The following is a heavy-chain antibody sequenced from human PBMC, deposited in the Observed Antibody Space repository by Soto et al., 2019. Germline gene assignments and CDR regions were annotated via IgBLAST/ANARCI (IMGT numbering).Heavy chain of an antibody. V-gene: IGHV3-23*01. CDR3: AKSVDFWSGSHYYMDV. Sequence: PGGSLRLSCAASGFTFSSYAMSWVRQAPGKGLEWVSAISGSGGSTYYADSVKGRFTISRDNSKNTLYLQMNSLRAEDTAVYYCAKSVDFWSGSHYYMDVWGKGTTVTVSS. CDR1: GFTFSSYA. D-gene: IGHD3-3*01. J-gene: IGHJ6*03. CDR2: ISGSGGST.